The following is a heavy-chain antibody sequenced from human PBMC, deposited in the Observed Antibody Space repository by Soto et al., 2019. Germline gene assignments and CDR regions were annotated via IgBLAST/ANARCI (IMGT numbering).Heavy chain of an antibody. D-gene: IGHD3-9*01. CDR2: IRSKAYGGTT. Sequence: GGSLRLSCTASGFTFGDYAMSWFRQAPGKGLEWVGFIRSKAYGGTTEYAASVKGRFTISRDDSKSIAYLQMNSLKTEDTAVYYCTRARYFDWLFLTPYDAFDIWGQGTMVTVSS. V-gene: IGHV3-49*03. CDR3: TRARYFDWLFLTPYDAFDI. CDR1: GFTFGDYA. J-gene: IGHJ3*02.